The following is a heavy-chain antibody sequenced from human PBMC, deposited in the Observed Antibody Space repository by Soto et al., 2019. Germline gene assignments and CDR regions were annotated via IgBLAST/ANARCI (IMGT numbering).Heavy chain of an antibody. D-gene: IGHD3-22*01. Sequence: GSLRLSCAASGFTFSSYAMNWVRQAPGKGLEWVSTISGSGGSTYYADSVKGRFTISRDNSKNTLYLHMNSLRASDTAMYYCARQIYDSDTGPNFQYYFDSWGQGTPVTVSS. V-gene: IGHV3-23*01. CDR1: GFTFSSYA. J-gene: IGHJ4*02. CDR2: ISGSGGST. CDR3: ARQIYDSDTGPNFQYYFDS.